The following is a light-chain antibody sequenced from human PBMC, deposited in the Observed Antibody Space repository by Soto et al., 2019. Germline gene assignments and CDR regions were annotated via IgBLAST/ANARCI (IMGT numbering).Light chain of an antibody. CDR3: QQSYSTPPT. CDR1: QTISSP. J-gene: IGKJ5*01. V-gene: IGKV1-39*01. Sequence: DIQMTQSPSTLSSSVGDIVTISCRASQTISSPLSWYQQKPGKVPELLIYATSRLQSGVPSRFSGSRSGTDFTLTISSLQPEDFATYYCQQSYSTPPTFGQGTRLEIK. CDR2: ATS.